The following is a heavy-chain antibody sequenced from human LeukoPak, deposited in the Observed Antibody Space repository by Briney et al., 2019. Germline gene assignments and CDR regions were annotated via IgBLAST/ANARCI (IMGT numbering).Heavy chain of an antibody. D-gene: IGHD3-22*01. CDR2: INHSGST. CDR3: ARERGYYDNSGYLPTTYFQH. J-gene: IGHJ1*01. V-gene: IGHV4-34*01. CDR1: GGSFSGYY. Sequence: SETLSLTCAVYGGSFSGYYWSWIRQPPGKGLEWIGEINHSGSTNYNPSLKSRVTISVDTSKNQFSLKLSSVTAADTAVYYCARERGYYDNSGYLPTTYFQHWGQGTLVTVSS.